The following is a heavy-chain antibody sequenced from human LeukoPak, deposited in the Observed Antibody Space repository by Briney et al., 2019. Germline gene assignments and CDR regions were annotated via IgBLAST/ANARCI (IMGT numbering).Heavy chain of an antibody. CDR1: GYNFDRYG. V-gene: IGHV1-18*04. Sequence: ASVKVSCKGSGYNFDRYGVNWVRQAPGQGLEWVGWISTYNGNTFHAQKFEGRVSMTTDTSTNTVYMDLRSLRSDDTAVYYCARDLEHCRNIICSNSAYWGQGTLVTVSS. CDR3: ARDLEHCRNIICSNSAY. J-gene: IGHJ4*02. D-gene: IGHD2-2*01. CDR2: ISTYNGNT.